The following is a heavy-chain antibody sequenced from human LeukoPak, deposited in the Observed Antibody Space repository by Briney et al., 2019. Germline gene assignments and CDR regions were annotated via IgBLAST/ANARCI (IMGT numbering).Heavy chain of an antibody. CDR1: GGSISSYY. CDR2: IYSSGNT. CDR3: ARDLGYGYYFYYYLDV. Sequence: PSQTLSLTCTVSGGSISSYYWTWIRQPAGKGLEWIGRIYSSGNTNYNPSLNSRVTISIDMSKNQFSLKLSSVTAADTAVYYCARDLGYGYYFYYYLDVWGKGTTVTVSS. J-gene: IGHJ6*03. D-gene: IGHD5-18*01. V-gene: IGHV4-61*02.